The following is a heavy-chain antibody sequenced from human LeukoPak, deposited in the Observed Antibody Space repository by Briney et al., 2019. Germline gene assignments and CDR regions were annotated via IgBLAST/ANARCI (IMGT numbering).Heavy chain of an antibody. CDR2: ISYDGSIK. J-gene: IGHJ4*02. Sequence: GGSLRLSCAASGFTFTNYGFHWVRQAPGKGLEWVTFISYDGSIKYYADSVKGRFTISRDKSKNTLYPQMNSLRAEDTAVFYCAKALYTYSSTWYLDYWGQGTLVTVSS. V-gene: IGHV3-30*18. CDR3: AKALYTYSSTWYLDY. CDR1: GFTFTNYG. D-gene: IGHD6-13*01.